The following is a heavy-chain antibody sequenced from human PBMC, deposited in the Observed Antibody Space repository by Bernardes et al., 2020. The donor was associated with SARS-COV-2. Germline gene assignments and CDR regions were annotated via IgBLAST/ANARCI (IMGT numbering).Heavy chain of an antibody. D-gene: IGHD3-3*01. CDR3: ANPGSKYNDFWSGYHAFDY. Sequence: GGSLRLSCAASGFTFSNYAMSWVRQAPGKGLEWVSAISGSAGSTSYADSVKGRFTVSRDNSKNTLYLQMNSLRAEDTAVYYCANPGSKYNDFWSGYHAFDYWGQGTLVIVSS. J-gene: IGHJ4*02. CDR1: GFTFSNYA. CDR2: ISGSAGST. V-gene: IGHV3-23*01.